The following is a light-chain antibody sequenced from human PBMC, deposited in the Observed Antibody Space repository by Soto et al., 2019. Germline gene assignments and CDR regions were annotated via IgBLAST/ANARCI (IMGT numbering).Light chain of an antibody. V-gene: IGLV2-14*03. CDR2: DVA. Sequence: QSALTQPASVSESPGQSITIPCTGTSSDVGFYSYVSWYQHHPGNAPKLLIYDVANRPSGVSNRFSGSKSDNTAYLSISGLQAEDEADYYCSSYTRSGTPVFGGGTKLTVL. J-gene: IGLJ3*02. CDR1: SSDVGFYSY. CDR3: SSYTRSGTPV.